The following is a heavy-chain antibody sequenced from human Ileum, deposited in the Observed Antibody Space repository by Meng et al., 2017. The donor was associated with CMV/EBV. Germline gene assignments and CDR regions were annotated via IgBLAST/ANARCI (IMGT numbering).Heavy chain of an antibody. V-gene: IGHV4-39*01. J-gene: IGHJ6*02. CDR1: GGFVSSGSYY. CDR2: IYYSGST. CDR3: ASTIFGVVGAYDYYYGMDV. D-gene: IGHD3-3*01. Sequence: GSLRLSCSVSGGFVSSGSYYWSWIRQPPGKGLEWIGSIYYSGSTYYNPSLKSRVTISVDTSKNQFSLKLSSVTAADTAVYYCASTIFGVVGAYDYYYGMDVWGQGTTVTVSS.